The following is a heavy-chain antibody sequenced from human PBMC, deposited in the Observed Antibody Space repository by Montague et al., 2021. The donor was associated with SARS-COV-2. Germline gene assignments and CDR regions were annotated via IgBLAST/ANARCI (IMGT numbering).Heavy chain of an antibody. CDR3: ARSYYDILTNYEDAFDN. D-gene: IGHD3-9*01. V-gene: IGHV2-70*04. J-gene: IGHJ3*02. Sequence: PALVTPTQTLTLTCTLSGFSLSTSGMRASWIRQPPGKALEWLARIDWDDDKFYSTSLKTRLTISKDTSKNQVVLTMTNMDPVDTATYYCARSYYDILTNYEDAFDNGGQGTRVTGSS. CDR1: GFSLSTSGMR. CDR2: IDWDDDK.